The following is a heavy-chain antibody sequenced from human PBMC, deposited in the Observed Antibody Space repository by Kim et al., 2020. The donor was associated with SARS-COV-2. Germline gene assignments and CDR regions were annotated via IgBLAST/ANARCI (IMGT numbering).Heavy chain of an antibody. D-gene: IGHD3-3*01. Sequence: GGSLRLSCAASGFTFSSYAMHWVRQAPGKGLEWVAVISYDGSNKYYADSVKGRFTISRDNSKNTLYLQMNSLRAEDTAVYYCARGGGYTIFGVVINSVYYFDYWGQGTLVTVSS. J-gene: IGHJ4*02. CDR1: GFTFSSYA. CDR3: ARGGGYTIFGVVINSVYYFDY. CDR2: ISYDGSNK. V-gene: IGHV3-30-3*01.